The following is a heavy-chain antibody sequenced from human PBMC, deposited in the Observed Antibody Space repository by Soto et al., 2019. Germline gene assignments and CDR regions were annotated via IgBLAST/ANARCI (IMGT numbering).Heavy chain of an antibody. CDR1: GGTFSGYY. J-gene: IGHJ6*03. D-gene: IGHD6-13*01. CDR2: INHSGST. V-gene: IGHV4-34*01. Sequence: PSETLSLTCAVYGGTFSGYYWSWIRQPPGKGLEWIGEINHSGSTNYDPSLKSRVTISVDTSKNQFSLKLSSVTAADTAVYYCARGPSNDSSTPWALLYYYYYMDVWGKGTTVT. CDR3: ARGPSNDSSTPWALLYYYYYMDV.